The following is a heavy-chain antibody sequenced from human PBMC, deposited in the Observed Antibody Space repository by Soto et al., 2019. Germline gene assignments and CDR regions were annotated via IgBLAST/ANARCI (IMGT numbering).Heavy chain of an antibody. J-gene: IGHJ4*02. CDR3: ASGIQLWLRRINNGYSG. V-gene: IGHV1-69*12. CDR1: GSTFSTYA. CDR2: IIPMFGTA. D-gene: IGHD5-18*01. Sequence: QVQLVQSGAEVKKPESSVKVSCKAPGSTFSTYAISWVRQAPGQGLEWMGGIIPMFGTANYAQRFQDRVTIPADESTNTVYMELSSLRSEDTAVYFCASGIQLWLRRINNGYSGWGQGTLVTVSS.